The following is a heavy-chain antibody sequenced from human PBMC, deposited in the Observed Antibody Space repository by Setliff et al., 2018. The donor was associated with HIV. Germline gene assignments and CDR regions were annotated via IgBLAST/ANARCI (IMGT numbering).Heavy chain of an antibody. D-gene: IGHD3-3*01. CDR1: DSYDSISSSNYY. CDR2: IYYSGST. J-gene: IGHJ4*02. Sequence: SETLSLTCTVSDSYDSISSSNYYWGWIRQPPGKGLEWIGSIYYSGSTYYNPSLKSRVTISVDTSKNQFSLKLSSVTAADTAVYDCARANFWSGYYGYWGQGTLVTVSS. CDR3: ARANFWSGYYGY. V-gene: IGHV4-39*07.